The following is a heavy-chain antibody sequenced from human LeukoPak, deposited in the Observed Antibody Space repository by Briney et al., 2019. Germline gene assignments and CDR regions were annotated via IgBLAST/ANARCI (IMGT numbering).Heavy chain of an antibody. CDR1: GYTFTSHG. J-gene: IGHJ4*02. CDR2: ISGYYGNT. CDR3: ARDGIAAAGTFDN. Sequence: GASVKVSCKASGYTFTSHGVSWVRQAPGQGLEWMGWISGYYGNTKYAQKVQGRVSMSTDTSTSTAYMELRSLRSDDTAVYYCARDGIAAAGTFDNWGQGTLVTVSS. D-gene: IGHD6-13*01. V-gene: IGHV1-18*01.